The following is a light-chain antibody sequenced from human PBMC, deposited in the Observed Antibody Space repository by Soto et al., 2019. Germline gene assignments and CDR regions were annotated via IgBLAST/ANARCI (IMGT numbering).Light chain of an antibody. V-gene: IGKV1-27*01. CDR1: QDIKHY. J-gene: IGKJ3*01. CDR3: QKYNSAPRA. CDR2: AAS. Sequence: DIEMTQSPSSLSVSVGDRVTITCRASQDIKHYLAWYQQQPGKIPKLLIYAASTLQSGVPSRFSGSGSGTDFTLTISSLQTEDVANYYCQKYNSAPRAFGPGTKVDIK.